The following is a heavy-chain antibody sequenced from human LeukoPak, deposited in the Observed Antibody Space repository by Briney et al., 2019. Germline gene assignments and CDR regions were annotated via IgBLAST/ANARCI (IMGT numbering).Heavy chain of an antibody. CDR3: ARGDPTARPETSFDY. CDR1: GGTFSSYA. Sequence: SVKVSCKASGGTFSSYAISWVRQAPGQGLEWMGGIIPIFGTANYAQKFQGRVTITADESTSTAYMELSSLRSEDTAVYYCARGDPTARPETSFDYWGQGTLVTVSS. CDR2: IIPIFGTA. V-gene: IGHV1-69*01. D-gene: IGHD6-6*01. J-gene: IGHJ4*02.